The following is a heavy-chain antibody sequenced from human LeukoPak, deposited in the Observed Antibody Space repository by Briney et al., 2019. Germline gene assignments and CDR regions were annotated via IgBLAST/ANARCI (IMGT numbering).Heavy chain of an antibody. Sequence: PGGSLRLSCAASGFTFRSYSMNWVRQSPGKGLEWVSYISSSSSTIYYADSVKGRFTISRDNAKNSLFLQMNNLRAEDTAVYYCANHLACGSTTCPSFDYWGQGTLVTVSS. V-gene: IGHV3-48*04. D-gene: IGHD2-2*01. CDR1: GFTFRSYS. J-gene: IGHJ4*02. CDR3: ANHLACGSTTCPSFDY. CDR2: ISSSSSTI.